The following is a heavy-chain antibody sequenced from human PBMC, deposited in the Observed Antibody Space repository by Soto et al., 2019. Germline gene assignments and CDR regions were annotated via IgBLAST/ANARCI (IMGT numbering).Heavy chain of an antibody. CDR1: GFSLSTSGVG. CDR2: IYWDDDK. V-gene: IGHV2-5*02. Sequence: QITLKESGPTLVKPTQTLTLTCTFSGFSLSTSGVGVGWIRQPPGKALEWLALIYWDDDKRYSPSLKSRLSITKDTSKNQVVLTMTNMDVVDTATYYCAHFPLVKGSGTPWVDPWGQGTLVTVSS. J-gene: IGHJ5*02. CDR3: AHFPLVKGSGTPWVDP. D-gene: IGHD3-10*01.